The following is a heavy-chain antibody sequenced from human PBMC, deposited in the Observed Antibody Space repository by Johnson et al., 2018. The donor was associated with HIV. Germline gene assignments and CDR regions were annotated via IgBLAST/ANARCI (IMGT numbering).Heavy chain of an antibody. D-gene: IGHD1-7*01. CDR1: GFTFDDYA. V-gene: IGHV3-9*01. Sequence: VHLVESGGGLVQPDRSLRLSCAASGFTFDDYAMHWVRQAPGKGLEWVSGISLNSGSIGYADSVKGRFTISRDNAKNSLYLQMHSLRAEDTAVYYCARGEGNWNYDAFDIWGQGTMVTVSS. CDR3: ARGEGNWNYDAFDI. CDR2: ISLNSGSI. J-gene: IGHJ3*02.